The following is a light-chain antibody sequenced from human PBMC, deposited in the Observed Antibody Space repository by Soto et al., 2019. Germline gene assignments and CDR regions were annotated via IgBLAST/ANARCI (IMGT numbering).Light chain of an antibody. CDR2: KAS. J-gene: IGKJ1*01. CDR1: QTISSW. Sequence: GDRVTITCRASQTISSWLAWYQQKPGMAPKLLIYKASTLQSGVPSRFSDSGSGTEFTLTISSLQPDDFATYYCQQYSRCSTFGQGTKVELK. V-gene: IGKV1-5*03. CDR3: QQYSRCST.